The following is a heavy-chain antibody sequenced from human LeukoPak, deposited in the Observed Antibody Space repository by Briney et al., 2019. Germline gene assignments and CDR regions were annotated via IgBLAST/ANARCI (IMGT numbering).Heavy chain of an antibody. Sequence: GGSLRLSCAASGFTFSSYNMNWVRQAPGKGLEWVSSISSTSRSYIYYADSVKGRFTISRDNSKNTLYLQMNSLRAEDTAVYYCARRIAAAGTKGFDYWGQGTLVTVSS. D-gene: IGHD6-13*01. CDR2: ISSTSRSYI. J-gene: IGHJ4*02. V-gene: IGHV3-21*01. CDR1: GFTFSSYN. CDR3: ARRIAAAGTKGFDY.